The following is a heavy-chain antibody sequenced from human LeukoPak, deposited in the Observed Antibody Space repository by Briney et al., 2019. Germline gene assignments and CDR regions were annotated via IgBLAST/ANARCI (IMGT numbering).Heavy chain of an antibody. D-gene: IGHD2-2*01. Sequence: GASVKVSCKASGGTFSSYAISWVRQAPGQGLEWMGWISAYNGNTNYAQKLQGRVTMTTDTSTSTAYMELRSLRSDDTAVYYCARGGVVPAANSYYYYMDVWGKGTTVTVSS. CDR2: ISAYNGNT. V-gene: IGHV1-18*01. CDR1: GGTFSSYA. CDR3: ARGGVVPAANSYYYYMDV. J-gene: IGHJ6*03.